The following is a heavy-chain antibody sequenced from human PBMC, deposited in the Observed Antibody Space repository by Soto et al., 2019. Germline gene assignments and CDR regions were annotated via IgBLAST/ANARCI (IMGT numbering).Heavy chain of an antibody. V-gene: IGHV3-23*01. CDR3: AKASEAYFYGWGSSIGEYY. Sequence: GGSLRLSCAASGFTFRSYAMTWVRQAPGKGLEWVSGISGSGGSTYYADSVKGRFTISRDNSKNTLYLLMNTLRAEDTAVYYRAKASEAYFYGWGSSIGEYYGGQEPLVTVSS. D-gene: IGHD3-10*01. CDR2: ISGSGGST. J-gene: IGHJ4*02. CDR1: GFTFRSYA.